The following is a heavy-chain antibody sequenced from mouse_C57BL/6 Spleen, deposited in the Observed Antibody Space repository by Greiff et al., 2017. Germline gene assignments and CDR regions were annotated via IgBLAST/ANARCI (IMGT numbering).Heavy chain of an antibody. D-gene: IGHD2-5*01. Sequence: EVMLVESEGGLVQPGSSMKLSCTASGFTFSDYYMAWVRQVPEKGLEWVANINYDGSSTYYLDSLKSRFIISRDNAKNILYLQMSSLKSEDTATYYCASYSNWFAYWGQGTLVTVSA. CDR1: GFTFSDYY. J-gene: IGHJ3*01. CDR2: INYDGSST. V-gene: IGHV5-16*01. CDR3: ASYSNWFAY.